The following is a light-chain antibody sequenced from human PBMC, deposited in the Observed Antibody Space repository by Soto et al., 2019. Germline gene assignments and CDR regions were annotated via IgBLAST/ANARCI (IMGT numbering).Light chain of an antibody. CDR3: QQFDILPLT. Sequence: DIQMTQSPSSLSASVGDRVTITCQASQDITNYLNWYQQKPGKAPKILIYDASVLEAGVPSRFIGGGSGTHFTLTITSLQAEDVATYYCQQFDILPLTFGGGTNLEIK. V-gene: IGKV1-33*01. CDR2: DAS. J-gene: IGKJ4*01. CDR1: QDITNY.